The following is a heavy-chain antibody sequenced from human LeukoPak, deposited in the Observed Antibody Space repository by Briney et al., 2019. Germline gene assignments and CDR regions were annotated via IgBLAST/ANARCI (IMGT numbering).Heavy chain of an antibody. J-gene: IGHJ3*02. CDR2: ISYDGSNE. CDR1: GFTFSSYA. D-gene: IGHD3-3*01. CDR3: ARTFAIFGVIMDAFDI. Sequence: GRSLRLSCAASGFTFSSYAMHWVRQAPGKGLEWVAVISYDGSNEYYADSVKGRFTIPRDNSKNTLYLQMNSLRAEDTALYYCARTFAIFGVIMDAFDIWGQGTMVTVSS. V-gene: IGHV3-30-3*01.